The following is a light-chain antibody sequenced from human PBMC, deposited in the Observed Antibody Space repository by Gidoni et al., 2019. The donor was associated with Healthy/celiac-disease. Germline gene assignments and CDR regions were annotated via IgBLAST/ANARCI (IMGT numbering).Light chain of an antibody. V-gene: IGKV1-33*01. CDR1: QDISNY. J-gene: IGKJ2*01. Sequence: DIPMTQSPSSLSASVGDRVTITCQASQDISNYLNWYQQKPGKAPKLLIYDASNLETGVPSRFSGSGFGTDFTFTISSLQPEDIATYYCQQYDNLPRTFGQGTKLEIK. CDR3: QQYDNLPRT. CDR2: DAS.